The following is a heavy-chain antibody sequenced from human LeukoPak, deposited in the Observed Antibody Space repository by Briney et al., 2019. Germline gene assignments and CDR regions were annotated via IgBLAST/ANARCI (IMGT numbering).Heavy chain of an antibody. CDR2: ISWDSTDK. J-gene: IGHJ6*02. CDR1: GFTFSSHA. Sequence: GGSLRLSCTVSGFTFSSHAMHWVRQAPGRGLEWVALISWDSTDKYYVDSVRGRFTMSRDNAKRTLYLQMDNLRSDDTAVYYCARSLNFDRTTPVGPLDFWGHGTAVIVS. CDR3: ARSLNFDRTTPVGPLDF. V-gene: IGHV3-30*03. D-gene: IGHD1-1*01.